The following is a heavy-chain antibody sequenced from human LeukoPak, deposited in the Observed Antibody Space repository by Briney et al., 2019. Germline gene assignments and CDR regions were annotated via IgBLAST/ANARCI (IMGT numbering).Heavy chain of an antibody. D-gene: IGHD6-13*01. J-gene: IGHJ6*03. CDR3: ASSWGQLLPSSSWQGNYYHMDV. CDR1: GYTFTSYG. Sequence: GASVKVSCKASGYTFTSYGISWVRQAPGQGLEWMGWISAYNGNTNYAQKLQGRVTMTTDTSTSTAYMELRSLRSDDTAVYYCASSWGQLLPSSSWQGNYYHMDVWGKGTTVTVSS. V-gene: IGHV1-18*01. CDR2: ISAYNGNT.